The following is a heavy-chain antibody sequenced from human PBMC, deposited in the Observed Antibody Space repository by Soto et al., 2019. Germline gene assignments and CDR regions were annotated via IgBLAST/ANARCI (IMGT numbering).Heavy chain of an antibody. CDR3: ARVDSECRSGSYPSNFGMDD. V-gene: IGHV4-59*01. CDR2: IFHSGST. D-gene: IGHD3-22*01. J-gene: IGHJ6*02. CDR1: GGSISSNY. Sequence: PSEPLALTCTVTGGSISSNYWSWIRQPPGKGLEWIGYIFHSGSTTYNPSLKSRVTMSVDTSKNQFSLNLSSVTAADTAVYYCARVDSECRSGSYPSNFGMDDWGHGNKV.